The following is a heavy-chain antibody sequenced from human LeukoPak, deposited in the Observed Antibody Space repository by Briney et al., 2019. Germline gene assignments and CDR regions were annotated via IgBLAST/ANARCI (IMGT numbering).Heavy chain of an antibody. CDR3: ASGSTSLEYFDY. CDR2: IISSSIYI. Sequence: GDSLRLSCAASGFIFSHYTMNWVRQAPGKGLEWGSSIISSSIYIYYADSVKGRFTISRDNAKNSLYLQMDSLRAEDTAVYYCASGSTSLEYFDYWGQGTLVTVSS. D-gene: IGHD2-2*01. V-gene: IGHV3-21*01. J-gene: IGHJ4*02. CDR1: GFIFSHYT.